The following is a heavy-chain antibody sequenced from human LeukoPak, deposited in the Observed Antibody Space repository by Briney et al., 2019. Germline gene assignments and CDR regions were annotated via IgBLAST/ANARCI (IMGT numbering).Heavy chain of an antibody. CDR2: IKQDGSEK. V-gene: IGHV3-7*01. D-gene: IGHD1-26*01. Sequence: PGGSLRLSCAASGFTLSDYRMNWVRQAPRKGLEWVANIKQDGSEKKYVDSVKGRFTISRDNAKNSVYLQMNSLGVEDTAVYYCVRGGRGERPNYWGQGTLVTVSS. CDR3: VRGGRGERPNY. CDR1: GFTLSDYR. J-gene: IGHJ4*02.